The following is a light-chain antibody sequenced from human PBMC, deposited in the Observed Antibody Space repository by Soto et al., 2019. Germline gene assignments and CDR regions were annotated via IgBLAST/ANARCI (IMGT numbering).Light chain of an antibody. V-gene: IGKV3-20*01. J-gene: IGKJ4*01. Sequence: EVVLTQSPGTLSLSPGEGATLSCRASQSVSSSYLAWYQHKPGQXPRLLIYGASSRATGIPDRFSGSGSGTDLTITISRLEPEDCVVYYGQQYGSSSLTFGGGTKVDIK. CDR1: QSVSSSY. CDR2: GAS. CDR3: QQYGSSSLT.